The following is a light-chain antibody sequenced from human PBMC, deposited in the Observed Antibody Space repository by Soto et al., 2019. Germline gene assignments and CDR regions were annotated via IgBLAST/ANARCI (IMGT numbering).Light chain of an antibody. J-gene: IGLJ1*01. CDR1: SSDVGGYNY. CDR3: SSYTSSSTYV. Sequence: QSVLTQPASVSGSPGQWITISCTGTSSDVGGYNYVSWYQQHPGKAPKLMIYEVSNRPSGVSNRFSGSKSGNTASLTISGLQAEDEADYYCSSYTSSSTYVFGTGTKLTVL. V-gene: IGLV2-14*01. CDR2: EVS.